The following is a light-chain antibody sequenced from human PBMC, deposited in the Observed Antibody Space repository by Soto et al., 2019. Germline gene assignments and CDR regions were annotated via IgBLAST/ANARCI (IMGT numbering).Light chain of an antibody. CDR1: QSISNNY. CDR2: AAS. Sequence: EIVLTQSPGTLSLSPGEGATLSCRATQSISNNYLAWYQQKPGQAPRLLIYAASSRATGIPDRFSGSGSGADFTLTISRLEPEDFAVYYCQQYGSSPETFGQGTKLEIK. CDR3: QQYGSSPET. V-gene: IGKV3-20*01. J-gene: IGKJ2*01.